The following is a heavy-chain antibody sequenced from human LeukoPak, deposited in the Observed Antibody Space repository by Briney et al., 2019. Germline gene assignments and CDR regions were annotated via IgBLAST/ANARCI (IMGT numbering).Heavy chain of an antibody. CDR3: ASPGYCSSTSCYGGAFDI. CDR1: GYTFTSYY. V-gene: IGHV1-46*01. J-gene: IGHJ3*02. Sequence: ASVKVSCKASGYTFTSYYMHWVRQAPGKGLEWMGIINPSGGSTSYAQKFQGRVTMTRDTSTSTVYMELSSLRSEDTAVYYCASPGYCSSTSCYGGAFDIWGQGTMVTVSS. CDR2: INPSGGST. D-gene: IGHD2-2*01.